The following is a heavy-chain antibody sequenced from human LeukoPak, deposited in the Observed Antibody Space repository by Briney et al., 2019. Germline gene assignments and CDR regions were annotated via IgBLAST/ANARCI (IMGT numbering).Heavy chain of an antibody. J-gene: IGHJ6*02. CDR1: GGTFSSYA. Sequence: SVKVSCKASGGTFSSYAISWVRQAPGQGLEWMGGIIPIFGTANYAQKFQGRVTITADESTSTAYMELSSLRSEDTAVYYCARDSYYYDSSGYYTPLYYYGMDVWGQGTTVTVSS. CDR3: ARDSYYYDSSGYYTPLYYYGMDV. V-gene: IGHV1-69*13. D-gene: IGHD3-22*01. CDR2: IIPIFGTA.